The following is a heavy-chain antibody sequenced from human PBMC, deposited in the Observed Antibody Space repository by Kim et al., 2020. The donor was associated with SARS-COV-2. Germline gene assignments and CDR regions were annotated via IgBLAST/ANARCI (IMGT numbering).Heavy chain of an antibody. J-gene: IGHJ6*02. D-gene: IGHD4-4*01. Sequence: KFQGRVTITRDTSASTAYMELSSLRSEDTAVYYCAREGLQNPPWSGMDVWGQGTTVTVSS. V-gene: IGHV1-3*01. CDR3: AREGLQNPPWSGMDV.